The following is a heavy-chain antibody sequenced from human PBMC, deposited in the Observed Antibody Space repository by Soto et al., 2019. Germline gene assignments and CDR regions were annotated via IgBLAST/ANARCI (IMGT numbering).Heavy chain of an antibody. D-gene: IGHD6-13*01. Sequence: EVQLVESGGGLVQPGGSLRLSCAASGFTFSSYWMSWVRQAPGKGLEWVANIKQDGSEKYYVDSVKGRFTISRDNAKNSLYLQMNSLRAEDTAVYYCARAPGSKYYYYYGMDVWGQGTTVTVSS. J-gene: IGHJ6*02. CDR2: IKQDGSEK. CDR3: ARAPGSKYYYYYGMDV. V-gene: IGHV3-7*03. CDR1: GFTFSSYW.